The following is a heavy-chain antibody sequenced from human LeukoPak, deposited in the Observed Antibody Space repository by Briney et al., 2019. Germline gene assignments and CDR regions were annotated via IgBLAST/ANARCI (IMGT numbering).Heavy chain of an antibody. CDR2: MNPNSGNT. D-gene: IGHD2-15*01. CDR1: GYTFTSYD. V-gene: IGHV1-8*01. CDR3: ARVSSRGVVAAEDKQYGMDV. J-gene: IGHJ6*02. Sequence: GASVKVSCKASGYTFTSYDINWVRQATGQGLEWMGWMNPNSGNTGYAQKLQGRVTMTRNTSISTAYMELSSLRSEDTAVYYCARVSSRGVVAAEDKQYGMDVWGQGTTVTVSS.